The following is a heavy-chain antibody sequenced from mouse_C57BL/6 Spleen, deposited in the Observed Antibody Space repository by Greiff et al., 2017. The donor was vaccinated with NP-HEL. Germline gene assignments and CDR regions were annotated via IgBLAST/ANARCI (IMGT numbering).Heavy chain of an antibody. V-gene: IGHV1-69*01. CDR2: IDPSDSYT. J-gene: IGHJ2*01. D-gene: IGHD3-2*02. Sequence: QVQLQQPGAELVMPGASVKLSCKASGYTFTSYWMHWVKQRPGQGLEWIGEIDPSDSYTNYNQKFKGKSTLTVEKSSSTAYMQLSSLTSEDSAVYYCARNRLHFDYWGQGTTLTVSS. CDR1: GYTFTSYW. CDR3: ARNRLHFDY.